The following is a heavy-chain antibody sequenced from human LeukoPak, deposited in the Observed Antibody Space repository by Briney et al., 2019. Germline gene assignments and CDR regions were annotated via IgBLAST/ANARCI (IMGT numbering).Heavy chain of an antibody. V-gene: IGHV4-34*01. D-gene: IGHD2-15*01. CDR1: GGSFSGYY. J-gene: IGHJ4*02. CDR2: INHSGST. Sequence: PSETLSLTCAVYGGSFSGYYWSWIRQPPGKGLEWIGEINHSGSTNYNPSLKSRVTISVDTSKNQFSLKLSSVTAADTAVYYCASNNRYCSGGSCEDYWGQGTLVTVSS. CDR3: ASNNRYCSGGSCEDY.